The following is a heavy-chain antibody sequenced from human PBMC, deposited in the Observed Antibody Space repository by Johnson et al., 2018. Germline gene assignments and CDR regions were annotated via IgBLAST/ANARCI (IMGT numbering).Heavy chain of an antibody. CDR3: AREVIAYYYTYV. CDR1: GFTLSSYN. Sequence: VQLVESGGGLVKPGGSLRLSCTASGFTLSSYNMNWVRQPPGQGLEWVSSITSGGGDISYADSGQGRCTLSRDNAKNSLYLQTNSLRAEDTAVYYCAREVIAYYYTYVWGKGTTVTVSS. CDR2: ITSGGGDI. V-gene: IGHV3-21*01. D-gene: IGHD3-10*01. J-gene: IGHJ6*03.